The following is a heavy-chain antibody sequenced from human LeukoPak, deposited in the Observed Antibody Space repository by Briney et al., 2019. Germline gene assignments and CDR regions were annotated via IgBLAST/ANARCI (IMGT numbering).Heavy chain of an antibody. CDR3: ARVNTVTTSYYYYGMDV. V-gene: IGHV3-66*01. D-gene: IGHD4-17*01. CDR1: GFTVSSNY. J-gene: IGHJ6*02. CDR2: IYSGGST. Sequence: PGGSLRLSCAASGFTVSSNYMSWVRQAPGKGLEWVSVIYSGGSTYYADSVKGRFTISRDNSKNTLYLQMSSLRAEDTAVYYCARVNTVTTSYYYYGMDVWGQGTTVTVSS.